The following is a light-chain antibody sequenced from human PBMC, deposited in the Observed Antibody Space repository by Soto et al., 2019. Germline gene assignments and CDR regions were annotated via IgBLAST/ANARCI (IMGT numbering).Light chain of an antibody. Sequence: QSVLTQPASVSGSPGQSITIACTGTNRDVGSYKLVSWYQQRPGEAPKLIISEVRNRPSGISCRFTGSKSSNTASRTISGLQAEHEAEYYSSSYTATSTLVSGGATKLTVL. CDR3: SSYTATSTLV. CDR2: EVR. V-gene: IGLV2-14*01. J-gene: IGLJ3*02. CDR1: NRDVGSYKL.